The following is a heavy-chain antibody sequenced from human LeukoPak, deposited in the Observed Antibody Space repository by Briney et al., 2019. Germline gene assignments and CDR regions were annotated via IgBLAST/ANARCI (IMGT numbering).Heavy chain of an antibody. J-gene: IGHJ6*02. CDR2: ISWNSGSI. D-gene: IGHD3-10*01. CDR3: AKAGLPPPYYYYGMDV. Sequence: TGGSLRLSCAASGFTFDDYAMHWVRQAPGKGLEWVSGISWNSGSIGYADSVKGRFTISRDNSKNTLYLQMNSLRAEDTAVYYCAKAGLPPPYYYYGMDVWGQGTTVTVSS. V-gene: IGHV3-9*01. CDR1: GFTFDDYA.